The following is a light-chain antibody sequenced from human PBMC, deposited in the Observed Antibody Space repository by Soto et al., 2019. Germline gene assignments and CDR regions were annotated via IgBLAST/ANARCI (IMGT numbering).Light chain of an antibody. J-gene: IGKJ1*01. CDR2: DAS. V-gene: IGKV1-5*01. CDR1: QSISSW. CDR3: QQYNSYSWT. Sequence: EMPLANSTLSASVGDRVTITCLASQSISSWLAWYQQKPGKAPKLLIYDASSLESGVPSRFSGSGSGTEFTLTICSLQPDDFATYYCQQYNSYSWTFCQRTKV.